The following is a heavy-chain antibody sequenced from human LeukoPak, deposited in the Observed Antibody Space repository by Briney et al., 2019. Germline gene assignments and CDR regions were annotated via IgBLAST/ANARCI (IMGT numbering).Heavy chain of an antibody. CDR3: ARESAGFNY. J-gene: IGHJ4*02. Sequence: SQTLSLTCAISGHSVSSNSFAWNWIRQSPSRGLEWLGRTYYRPKWYNDYAVSLKSRITINPDTSKNQFSLHLNSVTPEDTAVYYCARESAGFNYWGQGTLVTVSS. CDR1: GHSVSSNSFA. CDR2: TYYRPKWYN. V-gene: IGHV6-1*01.